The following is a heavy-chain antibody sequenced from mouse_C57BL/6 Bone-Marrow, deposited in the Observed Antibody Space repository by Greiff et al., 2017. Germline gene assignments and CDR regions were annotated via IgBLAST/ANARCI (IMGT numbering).Heavy chain of an antibody. CDR1: GYTFTSYW. D-gene: IGHD2-1*01. V-gene: IGHV1-7*01. CDR2: INPSSGYT. CDR3: ARGYYGNYAYWYFGV. Sequence: VQLQQSGAELAKPGASVKLSCKASGYTFTSYWMHWVKQRPGQGLEWIGYINPSSGYTKYNQKFKDKATLTADKSSSTAYMQLSSLTYEDSAFYYCARGYYGNYAYWYFGVWGTGTTVTVSS. J-gene: IGHJ1*03.